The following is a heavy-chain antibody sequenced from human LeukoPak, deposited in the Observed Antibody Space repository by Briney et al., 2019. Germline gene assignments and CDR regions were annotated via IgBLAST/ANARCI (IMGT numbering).Heavy chain of an antibody. V-gene: IGHV3-30*18. D-gene: IGHD6-19*01. CDR3: AKAGSGWSTFLDY. Sequence: GGSLRLSCAASGFTFSSYGMHWVRQAPGKGLEWVAVISYDGSNKYYADSVKGRFTISRDNSKNTLYLQMNSPRAEDTAVYYCAKAGSGWSTFLDYWGQGTLVTVFS. J-gene: IGHJ4*02. CDR2: ISYDGSNK. CDR1: GFTFSSYG.